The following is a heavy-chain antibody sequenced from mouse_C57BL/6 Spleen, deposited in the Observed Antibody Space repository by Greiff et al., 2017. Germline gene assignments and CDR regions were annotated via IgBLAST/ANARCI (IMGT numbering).Heavy chain of an antibody. CDR2: ISYDGSN. CDR1: GYSITSGYY. J-gene: IGHJ3*01. D-gene: IGHD2-3*01. V-gene: IGHV3-6*01. Sequence: ESGPGLVKPSQSLSLTCSVTGYSITSGYYWNWIRQFPGNKLEWMGYISYDGSNNYNPSLKNRISITRDTSKNQFFLKLNSVTTEDTATYYCARGAPNGYYDPAWFAYWGQGTLVTVSA. CDR3: ARGAPNGYYDPAWFAY.